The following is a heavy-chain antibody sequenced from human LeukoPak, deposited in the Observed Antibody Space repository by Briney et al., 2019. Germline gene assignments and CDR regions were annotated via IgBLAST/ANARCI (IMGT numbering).Heavy chain of an antibody. CDR3: AKCPRGGSYWVYFDY. CDR1: GFTFSSYW. D-gene: IGHD1-26*01. V-gene: IGHV3-7*03. J-gene: IGHJ4*02. Sequence: GGSLRLSCAASGFTFSSYWMSWVRQAPGKGLEWVANIKQDGSEKYYVDSVKGRFTISRDNAKNSLYLQMNSLRAEDTAVYYCAKCPRGGSYWVYFDYWGQGTLVTVSS. CDR2: IKQDGSEK.